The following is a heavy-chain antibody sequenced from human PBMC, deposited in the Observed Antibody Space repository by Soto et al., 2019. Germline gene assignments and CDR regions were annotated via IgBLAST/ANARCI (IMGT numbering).Heavy chain of an antibody. J-gene: IGHJ4*02. V-gene: IGHV2-26*01. D-gene: IGHD1-26*01. CDR2: IFWNDER. CDR1: GFSLSKARMG. CDR3: ARALREGLPIYYFDS. Sequence: QVTWKESGPVLVKPTETLTLTCSVSGFSLSKARMGVSWIRQPPGKALEWLAHIFWNDERSYNTSLKSRLTISRDTSKSQVVLTMTNVDPVDTGTYFCARALREGLPIYYFDSWGQGTLVTVSS.